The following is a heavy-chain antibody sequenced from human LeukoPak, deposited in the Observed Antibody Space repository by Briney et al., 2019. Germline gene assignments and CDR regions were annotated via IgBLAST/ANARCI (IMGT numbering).Heavy chain of an antibody. V-gene: IGHV3-21*06. CDR2: IGSSGSYK. Sequence: PGGSLRLSCAASGFTFSNYAMSWVRQAPGKGLEWVSSIGSSGSYKYYADSVKGRFTVSRDNAKNSLYLQMNSLRPEDTAMYYCARDDYGPKGDYWGQGTLVTVSS. CDR3: ARDDYGPKGDY. CDR1: GFTFSNYA. D-gene: IGHD4-17*01. J-gene: IGHJ4*02.